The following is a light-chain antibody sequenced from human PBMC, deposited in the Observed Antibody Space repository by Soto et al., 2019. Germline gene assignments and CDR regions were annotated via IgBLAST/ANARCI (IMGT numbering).Light chain of an antibody. CDR1: QSVGSSY. V-gene: IGKV3-15*01. CDR3: QEYNNWPLS. CDR2: GAS. J-gene: IGKJ4*01. Sequence: EIVLTESPGTVSLSPGERAYLSCRASQSVGSSYLAWYQQKPGQAPRLLIYGASTRATGMAARFSGSGSGTDFTLAICSLQSEDLAVYYCQEYNNWPLSFGGGTKV.